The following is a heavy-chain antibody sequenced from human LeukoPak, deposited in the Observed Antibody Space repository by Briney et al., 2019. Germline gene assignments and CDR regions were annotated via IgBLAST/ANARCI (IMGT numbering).Heavy chain of an antibody. CDR1: GFTVSSNY. D-gene: IGHD6-19*01. V-gene: IGHV3-53*01. J-gene: IGHJ3*01. Sequence: GGSLRLSCAASGFTVSSNYMSWVRQAPGKGLEWVSVIYSGGSTYYADSVKGRFTISRDNAKNSLYLRMNSLRDGDAAVYYCARGAVAAVKGFDFWGQGTMVTVSS. CDR2: IYSGGST. CDR3: ARGAVAAVKGFDF.